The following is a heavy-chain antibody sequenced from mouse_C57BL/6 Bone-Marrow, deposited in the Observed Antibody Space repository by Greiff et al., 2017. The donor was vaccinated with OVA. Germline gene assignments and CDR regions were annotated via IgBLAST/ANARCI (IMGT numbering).Heavy chain of an antibody. CDR2: IYPRSGNT. CDR1: GYTFTSYG. Sequence: QVHVKQSGAELARPGASVKLSCKASGYTFTSYGISWVKQRTGQGLEWIGEIYPRSGNTYYNEKFKGKATLTADKSSSTAYMELRSLTSEDSAVYFCARSEGNYDYWGQGTTLTVSS. CDR3: ARSEGNYDY. V-gene: IGHV1-81*01. J-gene: IGHJ2*01. D-gene: IGHD2-1*01.